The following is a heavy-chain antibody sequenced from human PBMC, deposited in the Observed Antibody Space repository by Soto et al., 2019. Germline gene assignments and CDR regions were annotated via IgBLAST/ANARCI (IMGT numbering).Heavy chain of an antibody. CDR2: IYSGGTT. Sequence: EVQLVESGGGLIQPGGSLRLSCAVSGFTVRANYMSWVRQARGKGLEWVSVIYSGGTTYYADSVKGRFIISRDISKNTLYLQMSILRAEDTAVYYCHGYGYWGQGTLVTVSS. CDR3: HGYGY. D-gene: IGHD5-12*01. CDR1: GFTVRANY. V-gene: IGHV3-53*01. J-gene: IGHJ4*02.